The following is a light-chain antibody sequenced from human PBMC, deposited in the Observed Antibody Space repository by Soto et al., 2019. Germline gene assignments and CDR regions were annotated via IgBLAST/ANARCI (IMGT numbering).Light chain of an antibody. CDR3: SSYTGGSTYVV. Sequence: QSVLTQPASVSGSPGQSITISCTGTSSDVGGYNYVSWYQQHPGKAPKLMIYDVSNRPSGVSNRFSGSKSGNSASMTISGLQGEDESDYYCSSYTGGSTYVVFGGGTKLTVL. CDR1: SSDVGGYNY. CDR2: DVS. V-gene: IGLV2-14*01. J-gene: IGLJ2*01.